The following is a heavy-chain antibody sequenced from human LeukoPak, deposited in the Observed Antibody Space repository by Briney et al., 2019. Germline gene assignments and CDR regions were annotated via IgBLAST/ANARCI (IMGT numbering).Heavy chain of an antibody. CDR3: AKKWVYCSTTSCNFHLIGRYWFFDL. CDR2: ISGSGDTT. D-gene: IGHD2-2*01. J-gene: IGHJ2*01. V-gene: IGHV3-23*01. Sequence: GGSLRPSCAASGFTFSSYVMTWVRQAPGKGLEWVSGISGSGDTTYYADSVKGRFTISRDNSKNTLYLQMNSLRAEDTAVYYCAKKWVYCSTTSCNFHLIGRYWFFDLWGRGTQVSVSS. CDR1: GFTFSSYV.